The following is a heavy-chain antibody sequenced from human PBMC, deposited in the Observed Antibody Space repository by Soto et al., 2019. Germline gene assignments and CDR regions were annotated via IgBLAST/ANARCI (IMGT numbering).Heavy chain of an antibody. CDR3: ARHRMEYYAIDV. J-gene: IGHJ6*02. CDR1: GYNFATYW. D-gene: IGHD1-1*01. CDR2: IYPGDPDT. V-gene: IGHV5-51*01. Sequence: PGESLKISCKVSGYNFATYWLGWVRQMPGRGLEWMGIIYPGDPDTRYSPSFQGQVTISADKSISTAYLQWSSLKASDSAIYYCARHRMEYYAIDVWGQGTTVTVSS.